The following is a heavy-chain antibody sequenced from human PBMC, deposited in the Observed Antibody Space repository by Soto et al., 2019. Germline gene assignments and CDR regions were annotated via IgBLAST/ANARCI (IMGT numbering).Heavy chain of an antibody. CDR2: INHSGST. Sequence: PSETLSLTCAVYGGSFSGYYWSWIRQPPGKGLEWIGEINHSGSTNYNPSLKSRVTISVDTSKNQFSLKLSSVTAADTAVYYCARDRRYYDFWSGYPDYYYYGMDVWGQGTTVTVSS. J-gene: IGHJ6*02. D-gene: IGHD3-3*01. CDR3: ARDRRYYDFWSGYPDYYYYGMDV. V-gene: IGHV4-34*01. CDR1: GGSFSGYY.